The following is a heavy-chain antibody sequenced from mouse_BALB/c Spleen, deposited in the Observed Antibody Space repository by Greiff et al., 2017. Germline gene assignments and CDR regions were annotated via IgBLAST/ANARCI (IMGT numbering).Heavy chain of an antibody. V-gene: IGHV2-2*02. CDR1: GFSLTSYG. CDR2: IWSGGST. CDR3: SRNSYGNYETCFDY. Sequence: VQLQESGAGLVQPSQSLTITCTASGFSLTSYGVHWVRQSPGKGLEWLGVIWSGGSTDYNAAFISRLSISKDKSKSHAFFKMNSLQANDEATYYCSRNSYGNYETCFDYWGQGTTVTVSA. J-gene: IGHJ2*01. D-gene: IGHD2-1*01.